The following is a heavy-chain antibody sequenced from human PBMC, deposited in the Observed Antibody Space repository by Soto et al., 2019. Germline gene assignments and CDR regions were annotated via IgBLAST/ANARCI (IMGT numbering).Heavy chain of an antibody. J-gene: IGHJ6*02. D-gene: IGHD4-17*01. CDR2: IKSKTDGGTT. CDR3: TTDSTVTTVSSYYYGMDV. V-gene: IGHV3-15*07. Sequence: PGGSLRLSCAASGFTFSNAWMNWVRQAPGKGLEWVGRIKSKTDGGTTDYAAPVKGRFTISRDDSKNTLYLQMNSLKTEDTAVYYCTTDSTVTTVSSYYYGMDVWGQGTTVTVSS. CDR1: GFTFSNAW.